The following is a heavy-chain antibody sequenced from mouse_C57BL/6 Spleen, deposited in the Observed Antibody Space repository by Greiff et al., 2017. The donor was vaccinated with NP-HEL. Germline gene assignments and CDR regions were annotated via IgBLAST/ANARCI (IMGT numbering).Heavy chain of an antibody. CDR1: GFTFSSYA. D-gene: IGHD1-1*01. V-gene: IGHV5-9-1*02. CDR3: TRDKNYGSSYRGYFDY. J-gene: IGHJ2*01. Sequence: EVMLVESGEGLVKPGGSLKLSCAASGFTFSSYAMSWVRQTPEKRLEWVAYISSGGEYIYYADTVKGRFTISRDNARNTLYLQMSSLKSEDTAMYYCTRDKNYGSSYRGYFDYWGQGTTLTVSS. CDR2: ISSGGEYI.